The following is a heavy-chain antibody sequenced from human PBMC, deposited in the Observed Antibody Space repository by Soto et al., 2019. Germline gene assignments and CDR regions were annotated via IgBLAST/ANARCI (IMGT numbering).Heavy chain of an antibody. CDR3: AKDERFGELLLFPDY. J-gene: IGHJ4*02. V-gene: IGHV3-30*18. CDR1: GFTFCSYG. D-gene: IGHD3-10*01. Sequence: GGSPRLSCAASGFTFCSYGMHWVRQAPGKGLEWVAVISYDGSNKYYADSVKGRFTISRDNSKNTLYLQMNSLRAEDTAVYYCAKDERFGELLLFPDYWGQGTLVTVSS. CDR2: ISYDGSNK.